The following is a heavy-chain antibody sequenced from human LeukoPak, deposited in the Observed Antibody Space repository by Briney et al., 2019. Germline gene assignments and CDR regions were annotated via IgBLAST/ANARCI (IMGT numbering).Heavy chain of an antibody. CDR2: IYYSGTT. CDR1: GGSISSYY. J-gene: IGHJ4*02. CDR3: ARVSSGWGFDY. Sequence: SETLSLTCTVSGGSISSYYWSWIRQPPGKGLEWIGFIYYSGTTNYNPSLKSRVTISVDTSKNQFSLKLSSVTAADTAVYYCARVSSGWGFDYWGQGTLVTVSS. D-gene: IGHD6-19*01. V-gene: IGHV4-59*01.